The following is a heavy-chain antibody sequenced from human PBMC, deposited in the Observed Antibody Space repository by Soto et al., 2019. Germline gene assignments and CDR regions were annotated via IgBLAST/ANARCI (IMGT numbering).Heavy chain of an antibody. D-gene: IGHD3-10*01. CDR2: ISSSAGTI. Sequence: QVQLVESGGGLVKPGGSLRLSCAASGLTFSDHYMTWIRQAPGKGLEWISYISSSAGTIYYADSVKGRFTISRDNAKNSLYLQMTNLRAEDTAVYYCARAPYFGSGTYSCYALDVWGQGTTVTVSS. CDR3: ARAPYFGSGTYSCYALDV. CDR1: GLTFSDHY. J-gene: IGHJ6*02. V-gene: IGHV3-11*01.